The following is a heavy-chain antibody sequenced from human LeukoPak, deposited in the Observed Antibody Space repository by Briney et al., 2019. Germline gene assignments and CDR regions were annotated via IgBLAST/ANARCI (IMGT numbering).Heavy chain of an antibody. CDR2: ISGDGSST. CDR1: EFTFSSHW. V-gene: IGHV3-74*01. J-gene: IGHJ4*02. D-gene: IGHD6-19*01. Sequence: GGPLRLSCGASEFTFSSHWMYWVRRAPGQGLVWVSRISGDGSSTNYADSVKGRFAISRDNAKNTLYLQMNSLRAEDTSVYYCARGSNGWSGIDYWGQGTLVTVSS. CDR3: ARGSNGWSGIDY.